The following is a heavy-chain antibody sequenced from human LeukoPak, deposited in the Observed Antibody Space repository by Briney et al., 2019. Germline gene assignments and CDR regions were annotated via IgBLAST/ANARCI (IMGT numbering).Heavy chain of an antibody. Sequence: GGSLRLSCAASGFSFSDSWMNWVRQAPGKGLEWVASMNPDGSQRYYADYVRGRFTISRDSPKSSLYLQMNSLRAEDTATYFCARDRAYNSFDYWGQGTLVIVSS. CDR3: ARDRAYNSFDY. CDR1: GFSFSDSW. CDR2: MNPDGSQR. J-gene: IGHJ4*02. D-gene: IGHD5-24*01. V-gene: IGHV3-7*01.